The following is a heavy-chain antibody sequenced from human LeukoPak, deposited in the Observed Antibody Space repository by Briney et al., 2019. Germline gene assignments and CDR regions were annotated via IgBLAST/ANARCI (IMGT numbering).Heavy chain of an antibody. J-gene: IGHJ5*02. D-gene: IGHD2-2*01. CDR3: ARVGIVVVPAANWFDP. V-gene: IGHV1-2*02. CDR1: GYTFTGYY. CDR2: INPNSGGT. Sequence: ASVKVSCKASGYTFTGYYMHWVRQAPGQGLEWMGWINPNSGGTNYAQKFQGRVTMTRDTSISTAYMELNRLRSDDTAVYYCARVGIVVVPAANWFDPWGQGTLVTVSS.